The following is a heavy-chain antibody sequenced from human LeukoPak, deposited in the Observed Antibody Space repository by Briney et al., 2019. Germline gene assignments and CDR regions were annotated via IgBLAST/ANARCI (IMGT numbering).Heavy chain of an antibody. CDR1: GGPISSYY. CDR2: IYSSGST. Sequence: SETLSLTCTVSGGPISSYYGSWIQQPAGKGLEWIGRIYSSGSTKYNPSLKSRVTMSVDTSKNQFSLKLSSVTAADTAVYYCARGVAAVGDFDYWGQGTLVTVSS. V-gene: IGHV4-4*07. D-gene: IGHD6-13*01. CDR3: ARGVAAVGDFDY. J-gene: IGHJ4*02.